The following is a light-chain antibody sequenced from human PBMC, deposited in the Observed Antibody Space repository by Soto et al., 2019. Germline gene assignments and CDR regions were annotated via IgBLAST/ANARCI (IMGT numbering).Light chain of an antibody. J-gene: IGKJ5*01. Sequence: EIVLTQSPATLSLSPGERATLSCRASQSVSRYLAWYQQKPGQAPRLLIYDASNRATGIPARFSGSGSGTDFTLTISGLEPEDFAVYYCQQRSNWPPITFGQGTGLEIK. CDR3: QQRSNWPPIT. CDR1: QSVSRY. CDR2: DAS. V-gene: IGKV3-11*01.